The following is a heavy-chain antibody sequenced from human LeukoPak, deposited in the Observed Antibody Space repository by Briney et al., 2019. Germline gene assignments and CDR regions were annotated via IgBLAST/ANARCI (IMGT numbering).Heavy chain of an antibody. CDR2: INYSGST. CDR1: GGSISSYY. D-gene: IGHD3-10*01. CDR3: ARDAHPYGSGSYLFDY. V-gene: IGHV4-59*01. Sequence: SETLSLTCTVSGGSISSYYRSWVRQPPGKGLEWIGYINYSGSTNDNPSLESRVTISVDTSKNQFSLKLSSVTAADTAVYYCARDAHPYGSGSYLFDYWGQGTLVTVSS. J-gene: IGHJ4*02.